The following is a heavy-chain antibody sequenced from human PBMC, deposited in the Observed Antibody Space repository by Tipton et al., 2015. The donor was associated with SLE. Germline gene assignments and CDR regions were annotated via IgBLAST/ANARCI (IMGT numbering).Heavy chain of an antibody. J-gene: IGHJ6*03. Sequence: SLRLSCAASGFTFSSYWMSWVRQAPGKGLEWVANIKQDGSEKYYVDSVKGRFTISRDNAKNSLYLQMNSLRAEDTAVYYCATEVSGWFGERRGYMDVWGKGTTVTVSS. CDR3: ATEVSGWFGERRGYMDV. CDR1: GFTFSSYW. D-gene: IGHD3-10*01. CDR2: IKQDGSEK. V-gene: IGHV3-7*01.